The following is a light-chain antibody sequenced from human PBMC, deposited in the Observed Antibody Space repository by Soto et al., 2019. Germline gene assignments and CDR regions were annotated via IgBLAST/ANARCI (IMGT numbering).Light chain of an antibody. V-gene: IGLV3-25*03. CDR1: ALPKQY. CDR3: QSADSTGTYV. CDR2: KNN. J-gene: IGLJ1*01. Sequence: SYELTQPPSVSVSPGQTARITCSGDALPKQYAYWYQQKPGQAPVLIIYKNNERPSGIPERFSGSSSGTTVTLTISGVQAEDEADYYCQSADSTGTYVFGTATKLTVL.